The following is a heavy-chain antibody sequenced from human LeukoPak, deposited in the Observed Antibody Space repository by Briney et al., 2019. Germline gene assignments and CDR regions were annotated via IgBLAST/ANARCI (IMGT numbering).Heavy chain of an antibody. CDR3: AKDVDEVVVTAISFDY. CDR2: ISGSGGST. J-gene: IGHJ4*02. V-gene: IGHV3-23*01. D-gene: IGHD2-21*02. Sequence: GGSLRLSCAASGFTFSSYAMGWVRQAPGKGLEWVSAISGSGGSTYYADSVKGRFTISRDNSKNTLYLQMNSLRAEDTAVYYCAKDVDEVVVTAISFDYWGQGTLVTVSS. CDR1: GFTFSSYA.